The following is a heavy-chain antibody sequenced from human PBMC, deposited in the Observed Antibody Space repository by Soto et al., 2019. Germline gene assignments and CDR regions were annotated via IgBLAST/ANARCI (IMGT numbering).Heavy chain of an antibody. J-gene: IGHJ1*01. Sequence: APVKVSCKASGYTFTSYGISWVRQAPGQGLESMGWISAYNGNTNYAQKLQGRVTMTTDTSTSTAYMELRRLRSDDTTVYYFARVYQAAGNLDDWGQGTLVTVSS. CDR2: ISAYNGNT. CDR3: ARVYQAAGNLDD. CDR1: GYTFTSYG. D-gene: IGHD6-13*01. V-gene: IGHV1-18*01.